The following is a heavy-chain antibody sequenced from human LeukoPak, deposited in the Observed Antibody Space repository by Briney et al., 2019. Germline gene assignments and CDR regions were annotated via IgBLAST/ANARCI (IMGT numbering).Heavy chain of an antibody. CDR2: IYYSGST. V-gene: IGHV4-59*01. Sequence: SETLSLTCAVYGGSFSGYYWSWIRQPPGKGLEWIGYIYYSGSTNYNPSLKSRVTISVDTSKNQFSLKLSSVTAADTAVYYCARGVGGITGTTLGYWGQGTLVTVSS. D-gene: IGHD1-7*01. CDR3: ARGVGGITGTTLGY. J-gene: IGHJ4*02. CDR1: GGSFSGYY.